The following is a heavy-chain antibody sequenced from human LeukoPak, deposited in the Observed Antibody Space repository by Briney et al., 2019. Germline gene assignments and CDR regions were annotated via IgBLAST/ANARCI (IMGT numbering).Heavy chain of an antibody. Sequence: ASVKVSCKASGYTFTSYGISWVRQAPGQGLEWMGWISAYNGNTNYAQKLQGRVTMTTDTSTSTAYMELRSLRSDDTAVYYCVRVPARNGVLRYNWFDPWGQGTLVTVSS. D-gene: IGHD2-8*01. CDR3: VRVPARNGVLRYNWFDP. V-gene: IGHV1-18*01. CDR1: GYTFTSYG. CDR2: ISAYNGNT. J-gene: IGHJ5*02.